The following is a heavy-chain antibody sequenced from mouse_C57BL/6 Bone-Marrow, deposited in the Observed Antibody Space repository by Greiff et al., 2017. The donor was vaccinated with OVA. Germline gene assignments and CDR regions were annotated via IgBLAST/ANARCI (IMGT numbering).Heavy chain of an antibody. CDR2: IYPRSGNT. CDR1: GYTFTSYG. J-gene: IGHJ3*01. V-gene: IGHV1-81*01. CDR3: TLRRFAY. Sequence: VQLVESGAELARPGASVKLSCKASGYTFTSYGISWVKQRTGQGLEWIGEIYPRSGNTYYNEKFKGKATLTADKSSSTAYMELRSLTSEDSAVYFCTLRRFAYWGQGTLVTVSA. D-gene: IGHD1-1*01.